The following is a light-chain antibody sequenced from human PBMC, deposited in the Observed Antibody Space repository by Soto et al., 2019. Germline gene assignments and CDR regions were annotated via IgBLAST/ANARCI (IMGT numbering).Light chain of an antibody. Sequence: QSVLTQPPSASGSPGQSVAISCTGTSSDVGGYNYVSWYQLHPGKAPKLMIYEVNLRPSGVPDCFSGSKSGNTASLTVSGLRAEDEADYYCSSYAGSNNYVFGTGTKVTVL. CDR2: EVN. V-gene: IGLV2-8*01. CDR1: SSDVGGYNY. CDR3: SSYAGSNNYV. J-gene: IGLJ1*01.